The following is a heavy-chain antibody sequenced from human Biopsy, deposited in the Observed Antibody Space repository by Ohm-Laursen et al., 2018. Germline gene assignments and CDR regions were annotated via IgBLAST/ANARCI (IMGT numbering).Heavy chain of an antibody. V-gene: IGHV1-46*01. J-gene: IGHJ4*02. D-gene: IGHD6-19*01. Sequence: ASVKVSCKASGYSFTSYYMHWVRQAPGQGLEWMGMINPSGSTTSYPRIFQGRVTMTRDTSKSTVYMELSSLRSADTAVYFCARSTGWYGDLYYFDYWGQGTLVTVSS. CDR1: GYSFTSYY. CDR2: INPSGSTT. CDR3: ARSTGWYGDLYYFDY.